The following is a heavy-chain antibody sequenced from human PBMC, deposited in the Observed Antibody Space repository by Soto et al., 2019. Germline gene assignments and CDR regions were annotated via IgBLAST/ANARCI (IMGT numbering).Heavy chain of an antibody. Sequence: WASVKVSCKASGYTFTSYGISWVRQAPGQGLEWMGWISAYNGNTNYAQKLQGRVTMTTDTSTSTAYMEPRSLRSGDTAVYYCARVGGYSYGFHYYYGMDVWGQGTTVTVSS. V-gene: IGHV1-18*01. J-gene: IGHJ6*02. CDR3: ARVGGYSYGFHYYYGMDV. CDR1: GYTFTSYG. CDR2: ISAYNGNT. D-gene: IGHD5-18*01.